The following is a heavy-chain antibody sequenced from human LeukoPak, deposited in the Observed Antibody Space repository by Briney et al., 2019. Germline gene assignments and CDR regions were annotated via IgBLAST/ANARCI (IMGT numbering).Heavy chain of an antibody. CDR2: ISDSGTDT. CDR3: ARGGTYCGGDCYGTNY. V-gene: IGHV3-23*01. D-gene: IGHD2-21*02. Sequence: GGSLRLSCAASGFTFSYYAMSWVRQAPGKGLEWVSVISDSGTDTSYADSGRGRFTISRDNSKNTLYLQMNSLRAEDTAVYYCARGGTYCGGDCYGTNYWGQGTLVTVSS. CDR1: GFTFSYYA. J-gene: IGHJ4*02.